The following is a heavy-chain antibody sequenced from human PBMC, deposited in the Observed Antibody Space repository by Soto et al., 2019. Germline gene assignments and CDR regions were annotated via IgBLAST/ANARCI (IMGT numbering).Heavy chain of an antibody. CDR2: INPNNGAT. D-gene: IGHD1-1*01. Sequence: QVQLVQSGAEVKKPGASVKVSCKAPRYIFTAYFMHWVRQPPGQGLEWMGWINPNNGATHYGLSFQGRVTMTRDTSISTAYMELSSLRSDDTAAYYCASHDPGARFDPWGQGTLVIVSS. CDR1: RYIFTAYF. V-gene: IGHV1-2*02. CDR3: ASHDPGARFDP. J-gene: IGHJ5*02.